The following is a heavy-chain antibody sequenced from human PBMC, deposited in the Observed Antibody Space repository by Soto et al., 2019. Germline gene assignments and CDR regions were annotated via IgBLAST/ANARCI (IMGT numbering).Heavy chain of an antibody. CDR2: ISGSGGTT. Sequence: GGSLRLSCAASGFTFSTFAMSWVRQAPGKGLEWVSTISGSGGTTYYAGSVKGRFTISRDKSKNTLYLEMNSLRAEDTAVYYCAKASDYYYDSSGYSYWGQGTLVTVSS. CDR1: GFTFSTFA. V-gene: IGHV3-23*01. D-gene: IGHD3-22*01. J-gene: IGHJ4*02. CDR3: AKASDYYYDSSGYSY.